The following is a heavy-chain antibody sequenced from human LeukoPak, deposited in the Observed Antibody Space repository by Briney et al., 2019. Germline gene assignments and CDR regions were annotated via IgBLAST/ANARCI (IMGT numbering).Heavy chain of an antibody. V-gene: IGHV5-51*01. Sequence: PGESLKISCKGSGYSFASYWIAWVRQVSGKGLEFMGIIYPGDSDARYSPSFQGHVTISVDESITTAYLQWSSLEASDTAMYYCARSTSDYYSADYWGQGTLVTVSS. CDR2: IYPGDSDA. CDR1: GYSFASYW. D-gene: IGHD2-21*01. J-gene: IGHJ4*02. CDR3: ARSTSDYYSADY.